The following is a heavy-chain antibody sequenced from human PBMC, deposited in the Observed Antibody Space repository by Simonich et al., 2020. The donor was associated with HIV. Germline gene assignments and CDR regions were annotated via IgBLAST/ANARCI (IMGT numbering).Heavy chain of an antibody. V-gene: IGHV1-18*01. CDR1: GYTFTNYG. CDR3: ARGDPFFDY. J-gene: IGHJ4*02. Sequence: QVQLVQSGAEVKKPGASVKVSCKASGYTFTNYGITWVRQAPGQGPEYMGWILTYNGDTNYAQKYRGRVTMTTDTSTSTAYMELRSLRSDDTAVYYCARGDPFFDYWGQGALVTVSS. CDR2: ILTYNGDT.